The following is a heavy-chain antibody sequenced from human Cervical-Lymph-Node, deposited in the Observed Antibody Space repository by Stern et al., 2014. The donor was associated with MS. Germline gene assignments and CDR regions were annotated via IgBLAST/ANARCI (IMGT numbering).Heavy chain of an antibody. CDR2: ISYDGSTK. D-gene: IGHD4-17*01. Sequence: DQLVESGGGVVRPGGSLRLSCATSGFTFSRYAVLWVRQAPGKGLEWVAAISYDGSTKFDGDSVKGRFTISRDNSKNTLFLQMNNLRPEDSGVYHCARDRLDGDYVYYYGLDVWGQGTTVTVSS. CDR1: GFTFSRYA. V-gene: IGHV3-30*04. J-gene: IGHJ6*02. CDR3: ARDRLDGDYVYYYGLDV.